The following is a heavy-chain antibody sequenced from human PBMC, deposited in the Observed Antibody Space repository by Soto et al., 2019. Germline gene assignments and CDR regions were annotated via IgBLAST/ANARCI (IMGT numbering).Heavy chain of an antibody. CDR1: GFTFSAYW. CDR3: ASGWRGDGMDV. CDR2: ISREGSSI. D-gene: IGHD2-15*01. Sequence: EVQLVESGGGLVQPGGSLRLSCGASGFTFSAYWMHWVRQAPGKGLVWVSRISREGSSIDYADSVKGRFTISRDNANNTRYLQMNSMRAEDTAVYYCASGWRGDGMDVWGPGTTVTVSS. J-gene: IGHJ6*02. V-gene: IGHV3-74*01.